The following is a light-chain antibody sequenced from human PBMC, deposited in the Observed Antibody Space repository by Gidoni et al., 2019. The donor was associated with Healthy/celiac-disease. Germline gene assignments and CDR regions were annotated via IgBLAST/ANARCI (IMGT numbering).Light chain of an antibody. CDR2: AAS. J-gene: IGKJ2*01. V-gene: IGKV1-39*01. CDR3: QQSYSTFPYT. CDR1: QSISSY. Sequence: DIQLTQSPSSLSASVGDRVTITCRASQSISSYLNWYQQKPGKAPKLLIYAASSLQSGVPSRFSGSGCGTDVSLTISSLQPYDFATYYCQQSYSTFPYTFGQGTKLEIK.